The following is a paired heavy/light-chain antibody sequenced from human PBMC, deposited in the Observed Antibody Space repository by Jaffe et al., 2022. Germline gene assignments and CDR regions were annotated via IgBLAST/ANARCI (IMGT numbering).Light chain of an antibody. J-gene: IGKJ2*01. CDR2: WAS. Sequence: DIVMTQSPDSLAVSLGERATINCKSSQSVLYSSNNKNYLTWYQQKPGQPPKLLIYWASTRESGVPDRFSGSGSGTDFTLTISSLQAEDVAVYYCQQHYSIPFTFGQGTKLEIK. V-gene: IGKV4-1*01. CDR1: QSVLYSSNNKNY. CDR3: QQHYSIPFT.
Heavy chain of an antibody. J-gene: IGHJ4*02. CDR3: AKVMVTNAYGPVDF. CDR1: GFTFSSCA. D-gene: IGHD2-8*01. CDR2: ISGSGDST. V-gene: IGHV3-23*01. Sequence: EVQLLESGGALVQPGGSLRLSCAASGFTFSSCAMSWVRQAPGKGLEWVSVISGSGDSTYYADSAKGRFTISRDNSKNTLHLQMNSLRAEDTAIYYCAKVMVTNAYGPVDFWGQGTLVTVS.